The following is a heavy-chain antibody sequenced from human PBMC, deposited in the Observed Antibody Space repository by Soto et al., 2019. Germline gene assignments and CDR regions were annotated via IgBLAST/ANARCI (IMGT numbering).Heavy chain of an antibody. V-gene: IGHV4-34*01. J-gene: IGHJ4*02. CDR3: ARGRRIMITCGGAVFDY. D-gene: IGHD3-16*01. CDR1: GGSFSGYY. CDR2: INHSGST. Sequence: QVQLQQWGAGLLKPSETLSLTCAVYGGSFSGYYWSWIRQPPGKGLEWIGEINHSGSTNYNPSLKMRGTISVSTTKSKFSLKLSSVTVADSAVYYCARGRRIMITCGGAVFDYWGQGTLVTVSS.